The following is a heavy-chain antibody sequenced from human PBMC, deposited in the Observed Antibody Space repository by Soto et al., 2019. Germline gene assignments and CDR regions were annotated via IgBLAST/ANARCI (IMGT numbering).Heavy chain of an antibody. V-gene: IGHV3-53*01. CDR2: IYSGGNT. CDR3: ARASGSRAFDN. CDR1: GFAVSTNY. D-gene: IGHD1-26*01. J-gene: IGHJ4*02. Sequence: SGGSLRLSCAASGFAVSTNYVNWVRQAPGKGLEWVSVIYSGGNTYYADSVKGRFTISRDGSKNTVDLQMNSLRAEDTAVYFCARASGSRAFDNWGQGTLVTVSS.